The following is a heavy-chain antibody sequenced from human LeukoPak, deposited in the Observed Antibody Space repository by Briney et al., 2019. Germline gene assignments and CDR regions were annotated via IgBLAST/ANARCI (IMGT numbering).Heavy chain of an antibody. CDR3: ARDGGTYYYDSSGYYLDY. Sequence: PGGSLRLSCAASGFSFSSYSMSWVRQAPGKGLEWVSYISSSSSTIYYADSVKGRFTISRDNAKNSLYLQMNSLRAEDTAVYYCARDGGTYYYDSSGYYLDYWGQGTLVTVSS. CDR2: ISSSSSTI. V-gene: IGHV3-48*01. D-gene: IGHD3-22*01. CDR1: GFSFSSYS. J-gene: IGHJ4*02.